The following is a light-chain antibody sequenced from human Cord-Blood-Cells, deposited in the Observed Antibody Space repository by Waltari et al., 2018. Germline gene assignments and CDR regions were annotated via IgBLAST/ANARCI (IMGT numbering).Light chain of an antibody. V-gene: IGKV3-15*01. CDR1: QSVSSN. Sequence: ELVMTQSQATLSVSPGERATLSCRASQSVSSNLAWYQQKPGQAPRLLIYGASTRATGIPARFSGSGSGTEFTLTISSLQSEDFAVYYCQQYNNWPPGTFGQGTKVEIK. J-gene: IGKJ1*01. CDR2: GAS. CDR3: QQYNNWPPGT.